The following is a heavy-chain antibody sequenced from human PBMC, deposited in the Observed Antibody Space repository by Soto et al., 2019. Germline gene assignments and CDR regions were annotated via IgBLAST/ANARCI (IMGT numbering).Heavy chain of an antibody. J-gene: IGHJ4*02. Sequence: GASVKVSCKASGYTFTSYAMHWVRQAPGQRLERMGWINAGNGNTKYSQKFQGRVTITRDTSASTAYMELSSLRSEDTAVYYCARREGRITIFGVVREVLYFDYWGQGTLVTVSS. V-gene: IGHV1-3*01. D-gene: IGHD3-3*01. CDR2: INAGNGNT. CDR1: GYTFTSYA. CDR3: ARREGRITIFGVVREVLYFDY.